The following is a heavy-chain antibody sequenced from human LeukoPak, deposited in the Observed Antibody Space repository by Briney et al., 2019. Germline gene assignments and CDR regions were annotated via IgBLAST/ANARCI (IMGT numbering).Heavy chain of an antibody. J-gene: IGHJ6*03. CDR3: ARAQVVPAAAYYYMDV. V-gene: IGHV3-7*04. Sequence: GGSLRLSCAASGFTFSSYWRSWVRQAPGKGLEWVANIKQDGSEKYYVDSVKGRFTISRDNAKNSLYLQMNSLRAEDTAVYYCARAQVVPAAAYYYMDVWGKGTTVTVSS. D-gene: IGHD2-2*01. CDR1: GFTFSSYW. CDR2: IKQDGSEK.